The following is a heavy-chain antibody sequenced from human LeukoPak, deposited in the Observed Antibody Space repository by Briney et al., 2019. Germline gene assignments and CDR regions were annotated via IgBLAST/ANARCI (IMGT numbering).Heavy chain of an antibody. Sequence: PSETLSLTCTVSGGSISSYYWSWIRQPPGKGLEWIGYIYYSGSTNYNPSLKSRVTISVDTSKNQFSLKLSSVTAADPAVYYCARIRPTQQWLVLPARHHDAFDIWGQGTMVTVSS. J-gene: IGHJ3*02. CDR3: ARIRPTQQWLVLPARHHDAFDI. D-gene: IGHD6-19*01. CDR1: GGSISSYY. V-gene: IGHV4-59*01. CDR2: IYYSGST.